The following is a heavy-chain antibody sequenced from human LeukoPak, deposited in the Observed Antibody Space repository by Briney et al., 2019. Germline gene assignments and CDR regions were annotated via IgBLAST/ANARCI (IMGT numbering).Heavy chain of an antibody. Sequence: SGPTLVNPTQTLTLTCTFSGFSLRTSGVGVGCIRQPPGKALEWLALTYWDDDKRYSPSLKSRLHITKDTSKNQVVLTMTNMDPVDTATYYCAHSPVRYSYGYGYFDYWGQGTLVTVSS. V-gene: IGHV2-5*02. CDR2: TYWDDDK. CDR1: GFSLRTSGVG. D-gene: IGHD5-18*01. J-gene: IGHJ4*02. CDR3: AHSPVRYSYGYGYFDY.